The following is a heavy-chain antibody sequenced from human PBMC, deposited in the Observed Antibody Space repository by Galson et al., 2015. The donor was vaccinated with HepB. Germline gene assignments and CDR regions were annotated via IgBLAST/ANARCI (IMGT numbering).Heavy chain of an antibody. D-gene: IGHD3-3*01. CDR2: ISSRSGSR. J-gene: IGHJ4*02. Sequence: SLRLSCAASGFTFSSYSMNWVRQAAGKGLEWVSYISSRSGSRYYADSVKGRFTISRDNAQNSLYLQMNSLRDEDTAVYYCARAEVDTIFGVAVDYWGQGTRVTVSS. V-gene: IGHV3-48*02. CDR3: ARAEVDTIFGVAVDY. CDR1: GFTFSSYS.